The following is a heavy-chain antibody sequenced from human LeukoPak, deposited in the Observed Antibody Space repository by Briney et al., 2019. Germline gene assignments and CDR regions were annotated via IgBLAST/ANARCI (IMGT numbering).Heavy chain of an antibody. CDR1: GGSISSYY. Sequence: SETLSLTCTVSGGSISSYYWRWIRQPPGKGLEWIAYIHYSGHTNNNPSLKSRVTISVDTSKIQFSLKLNSVTAADTAVYCCARQGPRDTGDYYSSFDSWGQGTLVTVSS. V-gene: IGHV4-59*08. D-gene: IGHD3-22*01. J-gene: IGHJ4*02. CDR2: IHYSGHT. CDR3: ARQGPRDTGDYYSSFDS.